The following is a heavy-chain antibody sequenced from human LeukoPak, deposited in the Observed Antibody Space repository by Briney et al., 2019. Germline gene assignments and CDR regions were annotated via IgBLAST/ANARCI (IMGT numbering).Heavy chain of an antibody. V-gene: IGHV3-11*04. CDR2: ISSSGSTI. Sequence: LSLTCTVSGGSISSSSYYWGWIRQPPGKGLEWVSYISSSGSTIYYADSVKGRFTISRDNAKNSLYLQMNSLRAEDTAVYYCARDPLGYCSGGSCLYYYYYYMDVWGKGTTVTISS. CDR3: ARDPLGYCSGGSCLYYYYYYMDV. CDR1: GGSISSSSYY. J-gene: IGHJ6*03. D-gene: IGHD2-15*01.